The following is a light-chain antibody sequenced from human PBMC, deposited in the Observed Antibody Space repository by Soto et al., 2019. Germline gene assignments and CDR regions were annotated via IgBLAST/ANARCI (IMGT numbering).Light chain of an antibody. J-gene: IGKJ2*01. Sequence: EIVMTQSPATLSVSPGERATLSCRARQSVSSNLAWYQQKPGQAPRLLIYGASTRATGIPARFSGSGSGTEFTLTISSLQSEDFAVYYCQQYNNWPPYTFGQGPSWRSN. CDR1: QSVSSN. CDR2: GAS. V-gene: IGKV3-15*01. CDR3: QQYNNWPPYT.